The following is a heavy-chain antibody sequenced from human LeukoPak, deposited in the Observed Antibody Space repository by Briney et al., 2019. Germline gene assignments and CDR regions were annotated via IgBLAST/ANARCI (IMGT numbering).Heavy chain of an antibody. D-gene: IGHD3-10*01. J-gene: IGHJ4*02. V-gene: IGHV4-34*01. CDR1: GGSFSGYY. CDR3: ARRRTYYYGSGSYPFDY. CDR2: INHSGST. Sequence: PSETLSLTCAVYGGSFSGYYWSRIRQPPGKGLEWIGEINHSGSTNYNPSLKSRVTISVDTSKNQFSLKLSSVTAADTAVYYCARRRTYYYGSGSYPFDYWGQGTLVTVSS.